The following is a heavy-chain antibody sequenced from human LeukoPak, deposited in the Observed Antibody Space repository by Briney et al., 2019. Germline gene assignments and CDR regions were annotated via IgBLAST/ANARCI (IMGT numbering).Heavy chain of an antibody. CDR1: GGPISSSPFY. Sequence: PSETLSLTCTVSGGPISSSPFYWVWIRQPPGKGLEWIATIYFIGNTYYNPSLKSRVTISVDTSKNQFSLTLSSVTAADTAVYYCARRRKGLFTYGAVGDFFDYWGQGALVTVSS. CDR3: ARRRKGLFTYGAVGDFFDY. CDR2: IYFIGNT. J-gene: IGHJ4*02. V-gene: IGHV4-39*01. D-gene: IGHD4/OR15-4a*01.